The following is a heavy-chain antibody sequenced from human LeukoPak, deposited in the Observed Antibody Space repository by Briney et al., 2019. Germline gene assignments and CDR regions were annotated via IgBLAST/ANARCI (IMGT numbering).Heavy chain of an antibody. CDR3: ARDDPFFVYQIRY. CDR2: INTSTGNP. V-gene: IGHV7-4-1*02. Sequence: ASVKVSCKASGYTFTSYAMNWVRQAPGQGLEWMGWINTSTGNPTCAQGFTGRFVFSLDTSVSTAYLQISSLKAEDTAVYYCARDDPFFVYQIRYWGQGTLVTVSS. J-gene: IGHJ4*02. D-gene: IGHD5/OR15-5a*01. CDR1: GYTFTSYA.